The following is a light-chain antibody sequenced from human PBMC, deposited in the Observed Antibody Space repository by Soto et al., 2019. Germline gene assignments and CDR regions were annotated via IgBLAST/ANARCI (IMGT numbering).Light chain of an antibody. CDR1: QSLLHSNGYNY. V-gene: IGKV2-28*01. Sequence: DIVMTQSPLYLPVTTGEPASISCRPSQSLLHSNGYNYLDWYLQKPGQSPEILIYLGSNRASGVPDRFSGSGSGTDFTLKISRVEAEDVGVYYCMQPLQSWTFGQGTKVDIK. CDR3: MQPLQSWT. J-gene: IGKJ1*01. CDR2: LGS.